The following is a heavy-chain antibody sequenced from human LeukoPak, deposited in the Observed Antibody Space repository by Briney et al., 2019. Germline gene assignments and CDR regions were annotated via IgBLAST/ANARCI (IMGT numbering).Heavy chain of an antibody. CDR3: ATGLLLWFGELSPFDY. CDR1: GYTFASYG. J-gene: IGHJ4*02. D-gene: IGHD3-10*01. Sequence: ASVKVSCKASGYTFASYGISWVRQAPGKGLEWMGGFDPEDGETIYARRFQGRVTMAEDTSTDTAYMELSSLRSEDTAVYYCATGLLLWFGELSPFDYWGQGTLVTVSS. V-gene: IGHV1-24*01. CDR2: FDPEDGET.